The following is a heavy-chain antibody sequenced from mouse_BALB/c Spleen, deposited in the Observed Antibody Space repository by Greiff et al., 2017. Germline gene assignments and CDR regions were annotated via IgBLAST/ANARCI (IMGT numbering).Heavy chain of an antibody. J-gene: IGHJ4*01. CDR1: GFNIKDSY. D-gene: IGHD3-1*01. Sequence: DVKLVESGAELVRPGALVKLSCKASGFNIKDSYMHWVKQRPEQGLEWIGWIDPENGNAIYDPKFQGKASITADTSSNTAYLQLSSLTSEDTAVYYCARWGFDYAMDYWGQGTSVTVSS. CDR2: IDPENGNA. CDR3: ARWGFDYAMDY. V-gene: IGHV14-1*02.